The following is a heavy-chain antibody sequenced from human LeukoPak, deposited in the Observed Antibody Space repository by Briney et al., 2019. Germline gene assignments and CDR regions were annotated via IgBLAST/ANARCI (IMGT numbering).Heavy chain of an antibody. Sequence: GGSLRLSCAASGFTFSGYVMNWVRQAPGKGLEWVSTISGSGGSTYYADSVKGRFAISRDSSKNTLYLQMSSLRAEDTPVYYCTTDSTTSVAGIFDSWGQGTLVTVSS. CDR3: TTDSTTSVAGIFDS. V-gene: IGHV3-23*01. CDR2: ISGSGGST. D-gene: IGHD6-19*01. J-gene: IGHJ4*02. CDR1: GFTFSGYV.